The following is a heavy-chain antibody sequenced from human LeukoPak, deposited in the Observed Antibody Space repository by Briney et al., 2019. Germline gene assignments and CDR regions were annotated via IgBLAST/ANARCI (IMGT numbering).Heavy chain of an antibody. CDR3: ARDDGSYYGSGRGYFDY. Sequence: PSETLSLTCTVSGGSISSYYWSWIRQPPGKGLEWIGYFYYSGSTNYNPSLKSRVTISVDTSKNQFSLKLSSVTAADTAVYYCARDDGSYYGSGRGYFDYWGQGTLVTVSS. V-gene: IGHV4-59*01. J-gene: IGHJ4*03. CDR1: GGSISSYY. D-gene: IGHD3-10*01. CDR2: FYYSGST.